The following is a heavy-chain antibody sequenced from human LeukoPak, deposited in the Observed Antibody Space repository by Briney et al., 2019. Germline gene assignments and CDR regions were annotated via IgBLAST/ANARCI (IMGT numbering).Heavy chain of an antibody. J-gene: IGHJ4*02. D-gene: IGHD4-17*01. CDR2: INPNSGGT. Sequence: GASVKVSCKASGYTFTTYNINWVRQAPGQGLEWMGWINPNSGGTNYAQKFQGRVTMTRDTSISTAYMELSRLRSDDTAVYYCARYRLRNPYYFDYWGQGTLVTVSS. CDR3: ARYRLRNPYYFDY. CDR1: GYTFTTYN. V-gene: IGHV1-2*02.